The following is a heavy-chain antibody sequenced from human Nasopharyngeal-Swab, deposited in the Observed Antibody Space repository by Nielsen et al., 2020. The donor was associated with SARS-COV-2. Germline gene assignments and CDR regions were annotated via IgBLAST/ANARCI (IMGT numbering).Heavy chain of an antibody. D-gene: IGHD3-10*01. CDR2: ISAYNGNT. Sequence: WVRQAPGQGLEWMGWISAYNGNTNYAQKFQGRVTITADKSTSTAYMELSSLRSEDTAVYYCARDAMVRGVIITPYDAFDIWGQGTMVTVSS. CDR3: ARDAMVRGVIITPYDAFDI. J-gene: IGHJ3*02. V-gene: IGHV1-18*01.